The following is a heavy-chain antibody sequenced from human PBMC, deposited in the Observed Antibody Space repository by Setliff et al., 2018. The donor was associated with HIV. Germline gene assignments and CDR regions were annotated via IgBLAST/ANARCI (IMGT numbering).Heavy chain of an antibody. D-gene: IGHD5-12*01. CDR1: GGTFSGYG. CDR2: IIPIFDIT. J-gene: IGHJ6*03. Sequence: SVKVSCKASGGTFSGYGISWVRQAPGQGLEWMGGIIPIFDITNYAQKFQGRVTITADESTSTAYMELSSLRSEDTAVYYCAKGPLYSGYDLDYYCYYMDVWGKGTTVTVSS. CDR3: AKGPLYSGYDLDYYCYYMDV. V-gene: IGHV1-69*13.